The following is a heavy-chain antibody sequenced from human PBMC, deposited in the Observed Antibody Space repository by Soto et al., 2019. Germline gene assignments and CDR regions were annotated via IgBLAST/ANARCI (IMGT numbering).Heavy chain of an antibody. J-gene: IGHJ4*02. D-gene: IGHD5-18*01. CDR3: AKSGYSSYYFDH. V-gene: IGHV3-30*18. CDR2: ISYDGSNK. CDR1: GFTFSSYG. Sequence: GGSLGLSCAASGFTFSSYGIHWVRQAPGKGLEWVAVISYDGSNKKYADSVKGRFTISRDNSQNTVFLQTDSLNFEDTAVYFCAKSGYSSYYFDHWGLGTLVTVSS.